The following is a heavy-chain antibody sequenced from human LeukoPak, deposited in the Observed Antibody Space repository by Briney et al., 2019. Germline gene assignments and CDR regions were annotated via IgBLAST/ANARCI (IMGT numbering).Heavy chain of an antibody. D-gene: IGHD4-17*01. CDR3: ARMGYGDYLPRWFDP. V-gene: IGHV4-38-2*02. CDR1: GYSISSGYY. Sequence: PSQTLSLTCSVSGYSISSGYYWGWIRQPPGKGLEWIGSIYHSGSTYYNPSLKSRVTISVDTSKNQFSLELSSVTAADMAVYYCARMGYGDYLPRWFDPWGQGTLVTVSS. J-gene: IGHJ5*02. CDR2: IYHSGST.